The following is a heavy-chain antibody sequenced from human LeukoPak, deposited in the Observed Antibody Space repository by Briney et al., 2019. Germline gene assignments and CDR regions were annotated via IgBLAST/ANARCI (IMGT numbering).Heavy chain of an antibody. V-gene: IGHV1-2*02. D-gene: IGHD3-10*01. CDR3: ARVLWFHYYYYYMDV. CDR2: INPNSGGT. J-gene: IGHJ6*03. Sequence: HGASVKVSCKASGYTFTGYYMHWVRQAPGQGLEWMGWINPNSGGTNYAQKFQGRVTMTRNTSISTAYMELSSLRSEDTAVYYCARVLWFHYYYYYMDVWGKGTTVTISS. CDR1: GYTFTGYY.